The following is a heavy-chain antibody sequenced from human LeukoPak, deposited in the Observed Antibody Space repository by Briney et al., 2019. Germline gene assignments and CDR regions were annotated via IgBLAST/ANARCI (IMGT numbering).Heavy chain of an antibody. CDR1: GFTFSSYE. CDR3: AKAPGDYFDC. J-gene: IGHJ4*02. CDR2: ISSSGSTI. V-gene: IGHV3-48*03. Sequence: PGGSLRLSCAASGFTFSSYEMNWVRQAPGKGLEWVSYISSSGSTIYYADSVKGRFTISRDNAKNSLYLQMNSLRAEDTAVYYCAKAPGDYFDCWGQGTLVTVSS. D-gene: IGHD1-14*01.